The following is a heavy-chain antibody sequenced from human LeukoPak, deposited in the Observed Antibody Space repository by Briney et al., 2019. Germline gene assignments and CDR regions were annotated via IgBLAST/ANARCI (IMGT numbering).Heavy chain of an antibody. CDR3: ARTYCGGDCYSDY. CDR2: ISWNSGSI. V-gene: IGHV3-9*01. J-gene: IGHJ4*02. Sequence: PGGSLRLSCAASGFTFDDYAMHWVRQAPGKGLEWVSGISWNSGSIGYADSVKGRFTISRDNSKNTLYLQMNSLRAEDTAVYYCARTYCGGDCYSDYWGQGTLVTVSS. D-gene: IGHD2-21*02. CDR1: GFTFDDYA.